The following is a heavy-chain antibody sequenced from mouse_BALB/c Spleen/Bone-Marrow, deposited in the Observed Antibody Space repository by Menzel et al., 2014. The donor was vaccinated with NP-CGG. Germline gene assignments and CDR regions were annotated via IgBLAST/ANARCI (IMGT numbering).Heavy chain of an antibody. CDR1: GYSFTSYY. Sequence: VQLQQSGPELVKPGASVKISCEASGYSFTSYYIHWVKQRPGQGLEWIGWIFPGSGNIKYNEKFKGEATLTADISSSTAYMRLSSLTSEDSAVYFCARRGNWGYAMDYWGQGTSVTVSS. CDR3: ARRGNWGYAMDY. J-gene: IGHJ4*01. V-gene: IGHV1-66*01. CDR2: IFPGSGNI. D-gene: IGHD2-1*01.